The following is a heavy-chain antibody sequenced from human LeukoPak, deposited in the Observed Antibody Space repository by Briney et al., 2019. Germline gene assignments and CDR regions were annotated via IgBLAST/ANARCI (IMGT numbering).Heavy chain of an antibody. CDR1: GGSISSSSYY. D-gene: IGHD6-13*01. J-gene: IGHJ4*02. CDR3: ARHPKEGGSWGGRWVDN. Sequence: SETLSLTCSVSGGSISSSSYYWGWIRQSPGKGLEWIASIYYSGTTYYNSSLRSRVIISLDTSKNQFSLRLTSVTAADTAVYYCARHPKEGGSWGGRWVDNWGQGTLVTVSS. V-gene: IGHV4-39*01. CDR2: IYYSGTT.